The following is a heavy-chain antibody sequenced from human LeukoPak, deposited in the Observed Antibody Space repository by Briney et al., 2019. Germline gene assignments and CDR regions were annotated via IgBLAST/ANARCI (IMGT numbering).Heavy chain of an antibody. D-gene: IGHD4-17*01. Sequence: GGSLRLSCAVSGFXFSSYSMNWVRQAPGKGLEWVSSISSSSSYIYSADSVKGRLTISRDNAKSSLYLQMNSLRVEDTAVYYCARDRWEDEYGDYAYWGQGTLVTVSS. J-gene: IGHJ4*02. CDR2: ISSSSSYI. V-gene: IGHV3-21*01. CDR3: ARDRWEDEYGDYAY. CDR1: GFXFSSYS.